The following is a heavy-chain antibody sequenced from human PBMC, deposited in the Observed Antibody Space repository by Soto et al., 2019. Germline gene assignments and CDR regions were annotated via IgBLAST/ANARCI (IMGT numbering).Heavy chain of an antibody. CDR3: AGATVYCGRTDCYPFDY. CDR2: ISYSGST. J-gene: IGHJ4*02. CDR1: GGSISSADYY. Sequence: SETLSLTCTVSGGSISSADYYWTWIRQPPGKGLEWIGYISYSGSTSYNPSLKSRVTISVDTSKNQFSLRLSSVTAADTAVYYCAGATVYCGRTDCYPFDYWGQGTLVTVSS. D-gene: IGHD2-2*01. V-gene: IGHV4-30-4*01.